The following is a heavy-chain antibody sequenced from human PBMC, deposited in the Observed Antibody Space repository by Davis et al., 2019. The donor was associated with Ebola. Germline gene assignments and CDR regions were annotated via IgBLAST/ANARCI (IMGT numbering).Heavy chain of an antibody. CDR2: IKQDGSEK. D-gene: IGHD3-3*01. CDR1: GFTFSSYW. CDR3: ARERSYDFWSGSDY. J-gene: IGHJ4*02. V-gene: IGHV3-7*03. Sequence: PGGSLRLSCAASGFTFSSYWMSWVRQAPGKGLEWVANIKQDGSEKYYVDSVKGRFTISRDNAKNSLYLQMNSLRAEDTALYYCARERSYDFWSGSDYWGQGTLVTVSS.